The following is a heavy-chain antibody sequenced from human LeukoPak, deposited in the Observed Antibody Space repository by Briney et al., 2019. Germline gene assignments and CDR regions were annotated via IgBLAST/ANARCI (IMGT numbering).Heavy chain of an antibody. D-gene: IGHD3-22*01. J-gene: IGHJ4*02. Sequence: SETLSLTCAVYGGSFSGYYWSWIRQPPGKGLEWSGEINHSGSTNYNPSLKSRVTISVDTSKNQFSLKLSSVTAADTAVYYCARSDKSGYYPFYFDYWGQGTLVTVSS. CDR2: INHSGST. CDR3: ARSDKSGYYPFYFDY. V-gene: IGHV4-34*01. CDR1: GGSFSGYY.